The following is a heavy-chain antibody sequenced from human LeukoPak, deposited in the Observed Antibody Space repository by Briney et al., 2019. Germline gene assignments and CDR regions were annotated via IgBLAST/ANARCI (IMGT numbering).Heavy chain of an antibody. V-gene: IGHV4-34*01. Sequence: HPSETLSLTCAVYGGSFSGYYWSWIRQPPGKGLEWIGEINHSGSTNYNPSLKSRVTISVDTSKNQFSLKLSSVTAADTAVYYCARGRLGGWYYFDYWGQGTLVTVSS. D-gene: IGHD6-19*01. CDR1: GGSFSGYY. CDR3: ARGRLGGWYYFDY. J-gene: IGHJ4*02. CDR2: INHSGST.